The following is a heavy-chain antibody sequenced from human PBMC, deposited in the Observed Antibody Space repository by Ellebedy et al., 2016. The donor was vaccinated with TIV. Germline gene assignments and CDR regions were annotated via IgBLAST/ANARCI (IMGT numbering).Heavy chain of an antibody. CDR2: RHYAGSA. J-gene: IGHJ4*02. Sequence: GSLRLXXIVSGGSITTDTYFWGWIRQPPGKGLEWIGSRHYAGSAYYNPSLKSRVTISIDTSKTQFSLNLRSVTAADTAVYYCARNGGHYYGSGTMGDWGQGTLVTVSS. CDR1: GGSITTDTYF. CDR3: ARNGGHYYGSGTMGD. D-gene: IGHD3-10*01. V-gene: IGHV4-39*01.